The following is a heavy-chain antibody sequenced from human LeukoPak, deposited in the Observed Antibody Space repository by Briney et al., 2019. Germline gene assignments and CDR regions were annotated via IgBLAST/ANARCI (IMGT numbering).Heavy chain of an antibody. CDR2: IYYSGST. D-gene: IGHD5-12*01. CDR3: ARRGYSGYDRKPDFDY. J-gene: IGHJ4*02. V-gene: IGHV4-31*03. Sequence: SETLSLTCTVSGGSISSGNYHWSWIRQHPGKGLEFIGYIYYSGSTYYNPSLKSRVTISRDTSKNQFSLKLSSVTAADTAVYYCARRGYSGYDRKPDFDYWGQGTLVTVSS. CDR1: GGSISSGNYH.